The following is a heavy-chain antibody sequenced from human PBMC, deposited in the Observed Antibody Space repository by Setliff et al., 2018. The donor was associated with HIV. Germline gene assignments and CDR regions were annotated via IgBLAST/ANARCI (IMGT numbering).Heavy chain of an antibody. V-gene: IGHV4-38-2*01. CDR2: IYHNGIT. CDR3: ARRIYGNNPYFDY. J-gene: IGHJ4*02. D-gene: IGHD4-17*01. CDR1: GYSISSGYY. Sequence: SETLSLPCGVAGYSISSGYYWGWIRQPPGKGLEWLGSIYHNGITYYNPSLKSRVTISVDTSQNQFSLKQSSLTAADTAIYYCARRIYGNNPYFDYWSQGTLVTVSS.